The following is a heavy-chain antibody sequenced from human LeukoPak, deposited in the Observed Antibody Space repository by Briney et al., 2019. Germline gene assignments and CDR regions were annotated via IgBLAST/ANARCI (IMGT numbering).Heavy chain of an antibody. Sequence: GGSLRLSCAASGFTFSSYAMSWVRQAPGKGLEWVSAISGSGGSTYYADSVKGRFTISRDNSKNTLYLQMNSLRAEDTAVYYCARDRVHYDILTGYYHWGQGTLVTVSS. V-gene: IGHV3-23*01. J-gene: IGHJ4*02. CDR3: ARDRVHYDILTGYYH. CDR1: GFTFSSYA. D-gene: IGHD3-9*01. CDR2: ISGSGGST.